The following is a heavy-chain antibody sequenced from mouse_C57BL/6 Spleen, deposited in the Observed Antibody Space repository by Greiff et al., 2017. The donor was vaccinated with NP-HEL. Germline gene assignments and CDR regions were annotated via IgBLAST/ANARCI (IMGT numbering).Heavy chain of an antibody. Sequence: EVQLQQSGPVLVKPGASVKMSCKASGYTFTDYYMNWVKQSHGKSLEWIGVINPYNGGTSYNQKFKGKATLTVDKSSSTAYMELNSLTSEDSAVYYCASGYYGSSLYYAMDYWGQGTSVTVSS. V-gene: IGHV1-19*01. D-gene: IGHD1-1*01. CDR1: GYTFTDYY. CDR3: ASGYYGSSLYYAMDY. CDR2: INPYNGGT. J-gene: IGHJ4*01.